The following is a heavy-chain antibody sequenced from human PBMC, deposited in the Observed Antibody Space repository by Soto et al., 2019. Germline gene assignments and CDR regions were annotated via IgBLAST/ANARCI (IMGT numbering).Heavy chain of an antibody. CDR1: GGYISNYY. V-gene: IGHV4-59*01. CDR3: ARVNYGNYYYYGMDV. Sequence: SETLSLPCTVSGGYISNYYCSWIRQPPGKGLEWIGYIYYSGSTNYNPSLKSRVTISVDTSKNQFSLKLNSVTAADTAVYYCARVNYGNYYYYGMDVWGQGTTVTVSS. CDR2: IYYSGST. J-gene: IGHJ6*02. D-gene: IGHD4-17*01.